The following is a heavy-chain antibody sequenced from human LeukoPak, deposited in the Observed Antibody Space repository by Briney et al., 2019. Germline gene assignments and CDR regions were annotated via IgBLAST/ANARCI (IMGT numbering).Heavy chain of an antibody. D-gene: IGHD5-24*01. Sequence: PRGSLRHSRAASRFTLSSYWMHWVRPAPGKGLVWVSRINNDGSSRNYADSVKGRFTISRDNAKNTLSLQMNSLRAEDTAVYFCASGGYNGFDYWGQGTLVTVSS. CDR3: ASGGYNGFDY. J-gene: IGHJ4*02. V-gene: IGHV3-74*01. CDR2: INNDGSSR. CDR1: RFTLSSYW.